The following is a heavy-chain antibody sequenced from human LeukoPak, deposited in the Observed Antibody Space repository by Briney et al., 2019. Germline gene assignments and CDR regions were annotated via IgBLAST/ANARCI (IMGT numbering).Heavy chain of an antibody. CDR2: ISGSGGST. J-gene: IGHJ5*02. V-gene: IGHV3-23*01. CDR3: ARADIVVVPAAPRSADWFDP. Sequence: PGGSLRPSCVASGFTFSNYVMNWVRQAPGKGLEWVSAISGSGGSTYYADSVKGRFTITRDNSKNTLYLQMNSLRAEDTAVYYCARADIVVVPAAPRSADWFDPWGQGTLVTVSS. CDR1: GFTFSNYV. D-gene: IGHD2-2*01.